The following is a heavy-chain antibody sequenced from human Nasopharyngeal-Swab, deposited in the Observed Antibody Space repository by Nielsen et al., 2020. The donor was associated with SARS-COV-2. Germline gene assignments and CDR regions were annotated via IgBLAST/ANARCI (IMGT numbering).Heavy chain of an antibody. Sequence: SETLSLTCAVYGGPFSGYYWSWIRQPPGKGLEWIGEINHSGSTNYNPSLKSRVTISVDTSKNQFSLKLSSVNAADTAVYYCARGRGSIAARHWYYGMDVWGQGTTVTVSS. CDR1: GGPFSGYY. V-gene: IGHV4-34*01. J-gene: IGHJ6*02. CDR3: ARGRGSIAARHWYYGMDV. D-gene: IGHD6-6*01. CDR2: INHSGST.